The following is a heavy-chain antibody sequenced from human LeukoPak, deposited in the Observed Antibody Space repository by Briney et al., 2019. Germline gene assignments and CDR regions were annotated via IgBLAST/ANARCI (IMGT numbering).Heavy chain of an antibody. J-gene: IGHJ1*01. D-gene: IGHD2-21*02. CDR1: GLSFRRYS. Sequence: GGSLRLSWSASGLSFRRYSRSWSPHAPGKGLDWFSGIYIGGSTYYADSVKGRFTISRDNSKNTLYLQMKSLRAEDTAVYYCARTDETAPAEDFQHWGQGTLVTVSS. CDR3: ARTDETAPAEDFQH. V-gene: IGHV3-53*01. CDR2: IYIGGST.